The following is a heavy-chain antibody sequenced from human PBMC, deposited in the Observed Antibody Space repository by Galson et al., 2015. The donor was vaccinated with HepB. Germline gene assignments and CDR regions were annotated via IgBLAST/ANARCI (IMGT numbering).Heavy chain of an antibody. CDR2: ISGSGGTT. J-gene: IGHJ4*02. CDR1: GFTFSNYA. V-gene: IGHV3-23*01. Sequence: SLRLSCAASGFTFSNYAMNWVRQAPGKGLEWVSGISGSGGTTYYADSVKGRFTISRDNSKNTLYLQMSSLRAEDTAVYYCTKDLDPNYYDNYGSIWGQGILVTVSS. D-gene: IGHD3-22*01. CDR3: TKDLDPNYYDNYGSI.